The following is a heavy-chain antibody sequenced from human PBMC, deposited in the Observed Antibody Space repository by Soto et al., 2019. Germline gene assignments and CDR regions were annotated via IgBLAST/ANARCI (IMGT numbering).Heavy chain of an antibody. CDR1: GGSISNYY. J-gene: IGHJ5*02. CDR2: MYYNGNI. D-gene: IGHD3-16*01. Sequence: SETLSLTCNVSGGSISNYYWTWARQSPEKGLEWIGYMYYNGNINYNPSLKSRVTISIDTSKNQFSLTLKSVTAADTAVYYCASGGNWFDPWGQGVLVTVSS. V-gene: IGHV4-59*01. CDR3: ASGGNWFDP.